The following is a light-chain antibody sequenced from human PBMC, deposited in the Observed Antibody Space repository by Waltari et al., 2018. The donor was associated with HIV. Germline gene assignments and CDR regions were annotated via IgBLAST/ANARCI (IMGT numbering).Light chain of an antibody. J-gene: IGLJ3*02. Sequence: QSVLTQPPSVSGAPGQRVTISCTGSSSNIGASYDVHWYQQLPGTAPKLFIYANNRVPSGIRDRFSGSKAGTSACLAITGLRAEDECDDYCQSYDTSLGGAVCGGGTKLTVL. CDR2: ANN. CDR1: SSNIGASYD. V-gene: IGLV1-40*01. CDR3: QSYDTSLGGAV.